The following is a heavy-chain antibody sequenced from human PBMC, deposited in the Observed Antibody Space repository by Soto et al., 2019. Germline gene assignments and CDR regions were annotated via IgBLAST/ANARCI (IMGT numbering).Heavy chain of an antibody. D-gene: IGHD3-22*01. CDR1: GFTFSNAW. CDR3: ITDSYRSMLVVCFDY. J-gene: IGHJ4*02. Sequence: GGSLRLSCAASGFTFSNAWINWVRQAPGKGLEWVGRIKSKTNGGTTDYAAPVKGRFAISRDDSKNMVYLQMNSLKTEDTGIYYCITDSYRSMLVVCFDYCRQRTILTLSS. CDR2: IKSKTNGGTT. V-gene: IGHV3-15*07.